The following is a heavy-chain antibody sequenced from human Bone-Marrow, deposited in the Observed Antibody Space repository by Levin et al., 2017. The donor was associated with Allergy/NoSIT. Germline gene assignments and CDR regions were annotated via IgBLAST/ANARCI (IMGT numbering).Heavy chain of an antibody. J-gene: IGHJ1*01. CDR1: GFTFSSYA. D-gene: IGHD4-17*01. CDR3: ANGPMTTVTSAEYFQH. Sequence: PGGSLRLSCAASGFTFSSYAMTWVRQAPGKGLEWVSAISSDGGRTYYADSVKGRFTISRDNSKNTLSLQMNSLRAEDTAIYYCANGPMTTVTSAEYFQHWGQGTLVTVSS. V-gene: IGHV3-23*01. CDR2: ISSDGGRT.